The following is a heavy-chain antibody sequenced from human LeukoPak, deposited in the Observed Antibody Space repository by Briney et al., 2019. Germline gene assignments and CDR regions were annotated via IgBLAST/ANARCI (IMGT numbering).Heavy chain of an antibody. V-gene: IGHV4-59*01. CDR1: GGSISSYY. Sequence: PSETLSLTCTVSGGSISSYYWSWLRQPPGKGLEYIGYTHYSGSTNYNPSLKSRVTISLDTSGNQFSLKLSSVTAADTAVYYCARRVAVAIPTARQGNWFDPWGQGTLVTVSS. J-gene: IGHJ5*02. D-gene: IGHD6-19*01. CDR3: ARRVAVAIPTARQGNWFDP. CDR2: THYSGST.